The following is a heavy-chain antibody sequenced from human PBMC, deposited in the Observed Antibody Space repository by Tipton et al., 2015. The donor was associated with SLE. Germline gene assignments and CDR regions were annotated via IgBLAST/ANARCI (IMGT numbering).Heavy chain of an antibody. J-gene: IGHJ4*02. CDR2: IYVGGTT. CDR3: AKDRGYSGYEDDFDH. D-gene: IGHD5-12*01. Sequence: SLRLSCAASGFTVNTKYMTWVRQAPGKGLEWVSVIYVGGTTYHADSVKGRFSISRDNSKNTLFLEMNILRPDDTAVYYCAKDRGYSGYEDDFDHWGQGALITVSS. V-gene: IGHV3-53*05. CDR1: GFTVNTKY.